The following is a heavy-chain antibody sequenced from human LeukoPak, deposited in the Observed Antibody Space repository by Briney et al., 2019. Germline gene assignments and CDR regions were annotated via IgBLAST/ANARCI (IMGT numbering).Heavy chain of an antibody. CDR3: ARDWGSGYYFDY. D-gene: IGHD3-22*01. CDR1: GGSISSGSYY. J-gene: IGHJ4*02. Sequence: SETLSLTCTVSGGSISSGSYYWSWIRQPAGKGLEWIGRIYTSGSTNYNPSLKSRVTISVDTSKNQFSLKLSSVTAADTAVYYCARDWGSGYYFDYWGQGTLVTVSS. CDR2: IYTSGST. V-gene: IGHV4-61*02.